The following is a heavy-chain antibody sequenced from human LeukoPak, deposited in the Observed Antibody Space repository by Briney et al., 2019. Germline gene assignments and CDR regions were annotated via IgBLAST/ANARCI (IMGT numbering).Heavy chain of an antibody. CDR1: GGSISSSSYY. J-gene: IGHJ6*03. CDR2: INHSGST. Sequence: PSETLSLTCTVSGGSISSSSYYWGWIRQPPGKGLEWIGEINHSGSTNYNPSLKSRVTISVDTSKNQFSLKLSSVTAADTAVYYCARGRQKKSHIVVVVATTPTPSEEHYMDVWGKGTTVTVSS. D-gene: IGHD2-15*01. V-gene: IGHV4-39*07. CDR3: ARGRQKKSHIVVVVATTPTPSEEHYMDV.